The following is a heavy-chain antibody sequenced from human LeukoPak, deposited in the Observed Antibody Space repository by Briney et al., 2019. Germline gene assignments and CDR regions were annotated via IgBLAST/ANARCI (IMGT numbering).Heavy chain of an antibody. CDR3: AGGSGSYYGSHFDY. CDR1: GFAFSSYA. J-gene: IGHJ4*02. V-gene: IGHV3-30*04. Sequence: GRSLRLSCAASGFAFSSYAMHWVRQAPGKGLEWVAVISYDGSNKYYADSVKGRFTISRDNSKNTLYLQMNSLRAEDTAVYYCAGGSGSYYGSHFDYWGQGTLVTVSS. CDR2: ISYDGSNK. D-gene: IGHD3-10*01.